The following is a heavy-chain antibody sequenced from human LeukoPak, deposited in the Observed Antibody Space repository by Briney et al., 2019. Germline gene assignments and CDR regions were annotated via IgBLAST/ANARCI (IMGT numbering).Heavy chain of an antibody. Sequence: SETLSLTCTVSGGSISSYYWSWIRQPPGKGLEWIGYIYYSGSTNYNPSLKSRVTISVDTSKNQFSLKLSSVTAADTAVCYCASDTYSSSWYYFDYWGQGTLVTVSS. CDR1: GGSISSYY. V-gene: IGHV4-59*01. CDR3: ASDTYSSSWYYFDY. D-gene: IGHD6-13*01. J-gene: IGHJ4*02. CDR2: IYYSGST.